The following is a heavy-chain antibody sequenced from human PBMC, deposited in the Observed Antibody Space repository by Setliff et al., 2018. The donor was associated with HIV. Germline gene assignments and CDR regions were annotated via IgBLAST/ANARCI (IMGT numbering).Heavy chain of an antibody. CDR1: GDSISSGSYF. CDR2: IYYTGFA. Sequence: PSETLSLTCSVSGDSISSGSYFWGWIRQTPGKGLEWIGNIYYTGFAYYNPSLKSRVTISLDKSKTHFFLNLTSVTDADTAVYFCTREGRGDPAMATTRIDYWGQGKLVTVSS. D-gene: IGHD1-1*01. CDR3: TREGRGDPAMATTRIDY. J-gene: IGHJ4*02. V-gene: IGHV4-39*02.